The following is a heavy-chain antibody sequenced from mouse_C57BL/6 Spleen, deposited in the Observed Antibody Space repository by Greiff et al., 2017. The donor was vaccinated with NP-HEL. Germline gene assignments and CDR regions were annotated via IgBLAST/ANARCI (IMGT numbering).Heavy chain of an antibody. CDR3: ARSEDYGNLWYFDV. CDR1: GYAFSSSW. V-gene: IGHV1-82*01. CDR2: IYPGDGDT. Sequence: VQLHQSGPELVKPGASVKISCKASGYAFSSSWMNWVKQRPGKGLEWIGRIYPGDGDTNYNGKFKGKATLTADKSSSTAYMQLSSLTSEDSAVYFCARSEDYGNLWYFDVWGTGTTVTVSS. D-gene: IGHD2-1*01. J-gene: IGHJ1*03.